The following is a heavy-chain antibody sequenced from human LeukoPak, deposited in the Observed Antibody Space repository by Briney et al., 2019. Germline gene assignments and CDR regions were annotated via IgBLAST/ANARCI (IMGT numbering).Heavy chain of an antibody. J-gene: IGHJ4*02. Sequence: GGSLRLSCAASGFTFSSYWMSWVRQAPGKGLEWVANIKPDGSEKYYVDSVKGRFIISRDNAKNSLYLQMDSLRAEDTAVYYCAKPLYQYYFGSGTQDYWGQGALVTVSS. V-gene: IGHV3-7*05. D-gene: IGHD3-10*01. CDR2: IKPDGSEK. CDR1: GFTFSSYW. CDR3: AKPLYQYYFGSGTQDY.